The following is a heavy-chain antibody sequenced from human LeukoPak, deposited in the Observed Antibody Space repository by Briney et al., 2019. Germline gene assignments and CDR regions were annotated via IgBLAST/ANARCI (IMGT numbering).Heavy chain of an antibody. CDR2: ISGSGGST. Sequence: GGSLRLSCAASGFTFSSYAMSWVRQAPGKGLEWVSAISGSGGSTYYADSVKGRFTISRDNSKNTLYLQMNSLRAEDTAVYYCARDDALHHYGMDVWGQGTTVTVSS. CDR3: ARDDALHHYGMDV. J-gene: IGHJ6*02. V-gene: IGHV3-23*01. CDR1: GFTFSSYA. D-gene: IGHD4-11*01.